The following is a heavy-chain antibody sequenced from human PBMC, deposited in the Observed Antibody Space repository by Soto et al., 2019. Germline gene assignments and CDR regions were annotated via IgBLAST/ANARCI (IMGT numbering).Heavy chain of an antibody. CDR1: GYTFTGYY. Sequence: GASVKVSCKASGYTFTGYYMHWVRQAPGQGLEWMGWINPNSGGTNYAQKFQGWVTMTRDTSISTAYMELSRLRSDDTAVYYCARGAVVPAATSYPSYVAGKSSWRPGGMDVWGQGTTVTVAS. D-gene: IGHD2-2*01. CDR2: INPNSGGT. V-gene: IGHV1-2*04. J-gene: IGHJ6*02. CDR3: ARGAVVPAATSYPSYVAGKSSWRPGGMDV.